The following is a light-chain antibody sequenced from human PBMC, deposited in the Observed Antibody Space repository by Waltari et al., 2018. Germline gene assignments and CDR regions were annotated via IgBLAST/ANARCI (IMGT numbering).Light chain of an antibody. J-gene: IGKJ5*01. CDR1: QAISSS. CDR3: QHYHAIPFT. CDR2: AAS. Sequence: IEMTQSPSSLSASVGDRVTLACRASQAISSSLAWYQQKPGEAPKLLVSAASTLESGVPSRFSASGSGTNYSLTISSLQSEDFATYFCQHYHAIPFTFGQGTRLDIK. V-gene: IGKV1-NL1*01.